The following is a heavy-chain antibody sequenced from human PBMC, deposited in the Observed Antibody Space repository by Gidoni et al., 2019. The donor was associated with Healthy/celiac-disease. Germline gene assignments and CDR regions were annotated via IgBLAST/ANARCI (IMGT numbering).Heavy chain of an antibody. CDR2: INHSGST. Sequence: QVQLQPWGAGLLKPSETLSLTCAVYGGSFSGYYWSWIRQPPGKGLEWIGEINHSGSTNYNPSLKSRVTISVDTSKNQFSLKLSSVTAADTAVYYCARDCSGGSCYYYYGMDVWGQGTTVTVSS. J-gene: IGHJ6*02. D-gene: IGHD2-15*01. V-gene: IGHV4-34*01. CDR3: ARDCSGGSCYYYYGMDV. CDR1: GGSFSGYY.